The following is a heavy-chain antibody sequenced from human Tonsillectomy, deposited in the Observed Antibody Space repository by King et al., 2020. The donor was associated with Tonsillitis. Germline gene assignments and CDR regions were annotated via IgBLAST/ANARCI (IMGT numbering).Heavy chain of an antibody. CDR1: GFTFSNCG. CDR2: ISYDGNNK. V-gene: IGHV3-30*18. Sequence: VQLVESGGGVVQPGRSLRLSCAASGFTFSNCGMHWVRQAPGKGLEWVTVISYDGNNKYYADSVKGRFTIPRDNSKNTQYLQMNSLRAEDTAVYYCAKDNGRYYDILTGYRYYYYGMDVWGQGTTVTVSS. J-gene: IGHJ6*02. D-gene: IGHD3-9*01. CDR3: AKDNGRYYDILTGYRYYYYGMDV.